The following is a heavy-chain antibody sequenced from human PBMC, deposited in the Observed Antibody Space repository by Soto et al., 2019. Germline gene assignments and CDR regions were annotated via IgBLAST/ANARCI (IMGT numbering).Heavy chain of an antibody. D-gene: IGHD2-2*02. CDR2: ISGSGGST. CDR1: GFTFSSYA. V-gene: IGHV3-23*01. J-gene: IGHJ4*02. Sequence: EVQLLESGGCLVQPGGSLRLSCAASGFTFSSYAMSWVRQAPGKGLEWVSAISGSGGSTYYADSVKGRFTISRDNSKNTLYLQMNSLRAEDTAVYYCAKEDSYCSSTSCSTFFDYWGQGTLVTVSS. CDR3: AKEDSYCSSTSCSTFFDY.